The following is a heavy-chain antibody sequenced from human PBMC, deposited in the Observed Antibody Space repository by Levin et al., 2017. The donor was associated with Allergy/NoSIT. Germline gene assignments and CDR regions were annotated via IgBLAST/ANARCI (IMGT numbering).Heavy chain of an antibody. CDR3: ASRYSSGWDDY. CDR1: GFTFSDYY. D-gene: IGHD6-19*01. Sequence: GGSLRLSCAASGFTFSDYYMSWIRQAPGKGLEWVSYISSSGSTIYYADSVKGRFTISRDNAKNSLYLQMNSLRAEDTAVYYCASRYSSGWDDYWGQGTLVTVSS. J-gene: IGHJ4*02. CDR2: ISSSGSTI. V-gene: IGHV3-11*01.